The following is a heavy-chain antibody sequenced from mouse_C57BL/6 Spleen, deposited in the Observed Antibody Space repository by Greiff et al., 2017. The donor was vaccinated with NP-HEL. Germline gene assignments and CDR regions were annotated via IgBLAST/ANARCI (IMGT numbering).Heavy chain of an antibody. D-gene: IGHD3-3*01. CDR2: IYPGDGDT. Sequence: QVQLQQSGPELVKPGASVKISCKASGYAFSSSWMNWVKQRPGKGLEWIGRIYPGDGDTNYNGKFKGKATLTADKSSSTAYMQLSSLTSEDSAVYFCARRMRDLDGYFDVWGTGTTVTVSS. V-gene: IGHV1-82*01. CDR3: ARRMRDLDGYFDV. CDR1: GYAFSSSW. J-gene: IGHJ1*03.